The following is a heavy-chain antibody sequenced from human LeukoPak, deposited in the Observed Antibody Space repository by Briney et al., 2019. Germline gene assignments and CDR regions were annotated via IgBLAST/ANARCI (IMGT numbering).Heavy chain of an antibody. CDR3: AKDRGYSYGHDAFDI. J-gene: IGHJ3*02. CDR2: ISWNSGSI. V-gene: IGHV3-9*03. D-gene: IGHD5-18*01. CDR1: GFTFADYA. Sequence: PGRSLRLSCAPSGFTFADYAMHWVRQTPKKGLEWVSGISWNSGSIGYADSVKGRFIISRGNAKNSLYLQMNSLRAEDMALYYCAKDRGYSYGHDAFDIWGQGTMVTVSS.